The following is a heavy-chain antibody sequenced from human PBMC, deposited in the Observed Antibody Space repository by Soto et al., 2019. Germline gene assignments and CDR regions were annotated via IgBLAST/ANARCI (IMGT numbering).Heavy chain of an antibody. CDR3: ARGGRVTYYDFWRNKYGMDV. CDR1: GGSFSGYY. D-gene: IGHD3-3*01. Sequence: KPSETLSLTCAVYGGSFSGYYWSWIRQPPGKGLEWIGEINHSGSTNYNPSLKSRVTISVDTSKNQFSLKLSSVTAADTAVYYCARGGRVTYYDFWRNKYGMDVWGQGTTVTVSS. CDR2: INHSGST. V-gene: IGHV4-34*01. J-gene: IGHJ6*02.